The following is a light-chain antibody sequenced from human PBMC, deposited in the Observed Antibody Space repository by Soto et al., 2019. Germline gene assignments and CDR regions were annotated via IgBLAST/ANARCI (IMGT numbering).Light chain of an antibody. CDR3: QQYGSSGT. V-gene: IGKV3-20*01. CDR1: QSVNSN. J-gene: IGKJ1*01. Sequence: EIVKTQSPVTLSGSPGERATLSCRASQSVNSNLAWYQQKLGQAPRVLIYGASTRATGIPDRFSGSGSGTDFTLTISRLEPEDFAVYYCQQYGSSGTFGQGTKVDIK. CDR2: GAS.